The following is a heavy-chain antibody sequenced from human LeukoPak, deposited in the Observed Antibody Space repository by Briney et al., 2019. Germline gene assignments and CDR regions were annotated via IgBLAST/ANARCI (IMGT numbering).Heavy chain of an antibody. Sequence: GASVKVSCKASGYTFTSYDINWVRQATGQGLEWMGWMNPNSGNTGYAQKFQGRVTMTRNTSISTAYMELSSLRSEDTAVYYCARSLYGSGSYYREDAFDIWGQGTMGTVSS. CDR2: MNPNSGNT. J-gene: IGHJ3*02. D-gene: IGHD3-10*01. V-gene: IGHV1-8*01. CDR3: ARSLYGSGSYYREDAFDI. CDR1: GYTFTSYD.